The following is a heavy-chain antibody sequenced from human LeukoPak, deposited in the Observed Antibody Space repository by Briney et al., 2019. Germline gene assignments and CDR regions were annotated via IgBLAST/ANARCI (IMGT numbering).Heavy chain of an antibody. V-gene: IGHV3-9*01. CDR2: ISGNSGNT. CDR1: GFTFGNYA. J-gene: IGHJ5*02. CDR3: AKTAQYASRGRWWFDP. D-gene: IGHD2-2*01. Sequence: GGSLRLSCEASGFTFGNYAMNWFRQVPGKGLDWASVISGNSGNTGYADSVKGRFTISRDNARKSLYLQMNSLRAEDTALYYCAKTAQYASRGRWWFDPWGQGTLVTVSS.